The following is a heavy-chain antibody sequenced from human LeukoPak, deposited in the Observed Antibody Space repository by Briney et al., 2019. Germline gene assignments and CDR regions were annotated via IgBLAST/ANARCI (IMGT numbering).Heavy chain of an antibody. CDR3: ASFKYSSDV. J-gene: IGHJ6*02. CDR2: INPNSGGT. CDR1: GYTFTFYY. Sequence: ASVTVCCTASGYTFTFYYMHLVRNAPGQGLEWMGWINPNSGGTNYAQKFQGRVTMTRDTSISTAYMELSRLRSDDTAVYYCASFKYSSDVWGQGTTVTVSS. D-gene: IGHD6-6*01. V-gene: IGHV1-2*02.